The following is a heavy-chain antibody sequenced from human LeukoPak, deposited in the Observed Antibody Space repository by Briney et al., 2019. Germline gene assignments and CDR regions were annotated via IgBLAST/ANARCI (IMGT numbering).Heavy chain of an antibody. Sequence: SETLSLTCTVSGGSISSGGYYWSWIRQHPGKALEWIGYIYYSGSTYYNPSLKSRVTISVDTSKNQFSLKLSSVTAADTAVYYCARGIAVASNWFDPWGQGTLVTVSS. D-gene: IGHD6-19*01. CDR1: GGSISSGGYY. V-gene: IGHV4-31*03. J-gene: IGHJ5*02. CDR2: IYYSGST. CDR3: ARGIAVASNWFDP.